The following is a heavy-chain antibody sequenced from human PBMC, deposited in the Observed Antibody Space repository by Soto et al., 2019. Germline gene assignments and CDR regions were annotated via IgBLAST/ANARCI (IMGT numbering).Heavy chain of an antibody. D-gene: IGHD3-9*01. CDR1: GFTFGASN. CDR2: IGSKGETYAT. CDR3: SRDDSDWFFN. Sequence: PGGSLRLSCAASGFTFGASNLQWVRQASGKGLEWLGRIGSKGETYATAYAASVKGRFTISRDDSKNTAYLQMNSLESEDTAVYYCSRDDSDWFFNWGRGTLVTVS. J-gene: IGHJ4*02. V-gene: IGHV3-73*01.